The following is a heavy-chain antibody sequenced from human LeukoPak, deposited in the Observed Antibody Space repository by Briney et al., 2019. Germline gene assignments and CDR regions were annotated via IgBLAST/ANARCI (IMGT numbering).Heavy chain of an antibody. CDR1: GFTFSNYA. V-gene: IGHV3-23*01. CDR2: ISGSGDNT. D-gene: IGHD2-8*01. Sequence: GGSLRLSCAASGFTFSNYAMNWVRQAPGKGLEWVSAISGSGDNTYYADSMKGRVTVSRDNSKNMLYLQLNSLRAEGTAVYYCAKSAIVLLEYVIGCDYWGQGTLVTVSS. CDR3: AKSAIVLLEYVIGCDY. J-gene: IGHJ4*02.